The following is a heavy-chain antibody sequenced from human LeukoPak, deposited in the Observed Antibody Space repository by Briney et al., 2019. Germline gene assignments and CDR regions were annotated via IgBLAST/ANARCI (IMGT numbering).Heavy chain of an antibody. J-gene: IGHJ4*02. V-gene: IGHV1-46*01. CDR2: INPNDGRT. Sequence: GASVKVSCKASGYTFTNYYMQWVRQAPGQGLEWMGLINPNDGRTKYARKFQDRVTMIRDTSTSTVYMELSSLTSEDTAVYYCATSLWFHFDGSGYPFDYWSQGTLVTVSS. CDR1: GYTFTNYY. D-gene: IGHD3-22*01. CDR3: ATSLWFHFDGSGYPFDY.